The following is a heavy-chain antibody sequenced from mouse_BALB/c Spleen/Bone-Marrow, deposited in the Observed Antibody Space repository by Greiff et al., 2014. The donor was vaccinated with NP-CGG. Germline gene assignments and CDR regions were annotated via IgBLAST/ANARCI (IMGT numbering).Heavy chain of an antibody. V-gene: IGHV2-6-4*01. Sequence: VKLQESGPGLVAPSQSLSITCTVSGLSLSRYSVHWVRQPPGKGLEWLGMIWGGGSTDYNSALKSRLSISKDNSKSQVFLKMNSLQTDDTAMYYCARNIHITTWMDYWGQGTSVTVSS. J-gene: IGHJ4*01. CDR2: IWGGGST. CDR3: ARNIHITTWMDY. CDR1: GLSLSRYS. D-gene: IGHD1-2*01.